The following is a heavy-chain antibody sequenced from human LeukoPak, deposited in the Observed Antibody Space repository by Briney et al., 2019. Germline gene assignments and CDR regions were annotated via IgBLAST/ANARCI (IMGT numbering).Heavy chain of an antibody. Sequence: GTSLRLSCAASGFTFSSHWMHWVRQAPGKGLVWVSRINSDGSRTSYADSVKARFTISRDNAKNTLYLLMNSLRAEDTAVYYCARHHNYDYVWGSYRPLDYWGQGTLVTVSS. CDR2: INSDGSRT. CDR3: ARHHNYDYVWGSYRPLDY. CDR1: GFTFSSHW. V-gene: IGHV3-74*01. J-gene: IGHJ4*02. D-gene: IGHD3-16*02.